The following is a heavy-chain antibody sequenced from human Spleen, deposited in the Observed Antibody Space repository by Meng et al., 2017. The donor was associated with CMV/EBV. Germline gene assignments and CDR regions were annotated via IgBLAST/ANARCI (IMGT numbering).Heavy chain of an antibody. J-gene: IGHJ4*02. V-gene: IGHV3-30*04. CDR1: GFTFSSYA. Sequence: GESLKISCAASGFTFSSYAMHWVRQAPGKGLEWVAVISYDGSNKYYADSVKGRFTISRDNSKNTLYLQMNSLRADDTAVYYCAKVRGAAANTHFDFWGQGTLVTVSS. CDR3: AKVRGAAANTHFDF. CDR2: ISYDGSNK. D-gene: IGHD6-13*01.